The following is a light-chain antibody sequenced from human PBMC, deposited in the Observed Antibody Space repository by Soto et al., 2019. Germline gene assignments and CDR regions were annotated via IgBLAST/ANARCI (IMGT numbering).Light chain of an antibody. Sequence: IVFMQSPDTLVLSPGERATLSRRARRSLSSDYLAWYQQKPGQAPRLLIYGASSRATGIPDRFSGSGSGTDFTLTIRRLEPEDFAVYYCQQYGSSPPLSFGGGTTGDIK. V-gene: IGKV3-20*01. CDR1: RSLSSDY. J-gene: IGKJ4*01. CDR3: QQYGSSPPLS. CDR2: GAS.